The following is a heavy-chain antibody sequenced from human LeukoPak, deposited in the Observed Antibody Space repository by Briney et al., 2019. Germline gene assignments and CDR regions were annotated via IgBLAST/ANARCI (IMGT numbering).Heavy chain of an antibody. D-gene: IGHD2-15*01. CDR1: GYSITNFW. CDR3: ARQEYCSGGSCYTWFDP. J-gene: IGHJ5*02. V-gene: IGHV5-51*01. CDR2: IYPADSDI. Sequence: GESLKISCKGSGYSITNFWIAWVRQMPGKGLEWMGIIYPADSDIRYSPSFQGQVTISADKSISTAYLQWSSLKASDTAMYYCARQEYCSGGSCYTWFDPWGQGTLVTVSS.